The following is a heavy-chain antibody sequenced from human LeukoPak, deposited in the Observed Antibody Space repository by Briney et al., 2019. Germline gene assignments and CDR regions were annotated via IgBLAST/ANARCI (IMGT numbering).Heavy chain of an antibody. CDR2: ISSSSYI. J-gene: IGHJ4*02. V-gene: IGHV3-21*01. CDR1: GFTFSSYS. D-gene: IGHD3-10*01. CDR3: ARGPPYGSRSDYFDY. Sequence: GGSLRLSCAASGFTFSSYSMNWVRQAPGKGLEWVSSISSSSYIYYADSVKGRFTISRDNAKNSLYLQMNSLRVEDTAVYYRARGPPYGSRSDYFDYWGQGTLVTVSS.